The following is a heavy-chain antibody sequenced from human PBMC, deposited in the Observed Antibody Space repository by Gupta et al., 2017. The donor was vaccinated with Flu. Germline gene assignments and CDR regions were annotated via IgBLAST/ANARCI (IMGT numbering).Heavy chain of an antibody. J-gene: IGHJ4*02. V-gene: IGHV4-59*01. CDR2: IYYSGST. CDR3: ASLRYFDWLFPY. CDR1: GGSISSYY. D-gene: IGHD3-9*01. Sequence: QVQLQESGPGLVKPSETLSLTCTVSGGSISSYYWSWIRQPPGKGLEWIGYIYYSGSTNYNPSLKSRVTISVDTSKNQFSLKLSSVTAADTAVYYCASLRYFDWLFPYWGQGTLVTVSS.